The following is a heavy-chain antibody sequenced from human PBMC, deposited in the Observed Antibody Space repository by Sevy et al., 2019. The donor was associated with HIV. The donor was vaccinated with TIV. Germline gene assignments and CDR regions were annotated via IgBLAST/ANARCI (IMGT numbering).Heavy chain of an antibody. CDR3: AKDISAAAGPSDY. Sequence: GGSLRLSCAASGFTFDDYAMHWVRQAPGKGLEWVSGISWNSGSIGYADSVKGRFTISRDNAKNSLYLQMNSLRAKDTALYYCAKDISAAAGPSDYWGQGTLVTVSS. D-gene: IGHD6-13*01. V-gene: IGHV3-9*01. J-gene: IGHJ4*02. CDR1: GFTFDDYA. CDR2: ISWNSGSI.